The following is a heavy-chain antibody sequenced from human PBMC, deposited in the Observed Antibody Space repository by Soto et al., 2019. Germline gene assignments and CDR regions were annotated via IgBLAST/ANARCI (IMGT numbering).Heavy chain of an antibody. D-gene: IGHD3-10*01. V-gene: IGHV1-3*01. Sequence: ASVKVSCKASGYTFTSYAMHWVRQAPGQRLEWMGWINAGNGNTKYSQKFQGRVTITRDTSASTAYMELSSLRSEDTAVYYCARSRGSGATKYYYYYYMDVWGKGTTVTVSS. CDR1: GYTFTSYA. J-gene: IGHJ6*03. CDR3: ARSRGSGATKYYYYYYMDV. CDR2: INAGNGNT.